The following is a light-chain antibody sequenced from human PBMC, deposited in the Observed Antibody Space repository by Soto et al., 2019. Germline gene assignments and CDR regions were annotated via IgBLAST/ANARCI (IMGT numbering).Light chain of an antibody. V-gene: IGKV3-11*01. CDR2: DAS. J-gene: IGKJ3*01. CDR3: QQHSNF. CDR1: QSVSRK. Sequence: EIGMTQSASTLSVSPGERATLSCRASQSVSRKLAWYQQIPGQSPRLLIYDASNRATGIPARFSGSGSGTDFTLTISSLEPEDFAIYYCQQHSNFFGPGTKVDIK.